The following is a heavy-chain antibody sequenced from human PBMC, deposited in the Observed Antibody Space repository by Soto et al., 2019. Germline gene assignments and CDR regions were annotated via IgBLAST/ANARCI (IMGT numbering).Heavy chain of an antibody. D-gene: IGHD5-12*01. J-gene: IGHJ4*02. Sequence: GGSLRLSCAASGFTFDDYAMHWVRQAPGKGLEWVSGISWNSGSIGYADSVKGRFTISRDNAKNSLYLQMNSLRAEDTALYYCAKDLYSGYGGFDYWGQGTLVTVSS. CDR2: ISWNSGSI. CDR3: AKDLYSGYGGFDY. CDR1: GFTFDDYA. V-gene: IGHV3-9*01.